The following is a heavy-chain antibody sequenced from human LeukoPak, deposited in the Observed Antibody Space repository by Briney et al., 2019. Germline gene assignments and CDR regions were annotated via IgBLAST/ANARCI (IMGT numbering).Heavy chain of an antibody. CDR2: IRSKANSYAT. Sequence: PGGSLRLSCAASGFTFSGSAMHWVRQASGKGLEWVGRIRSKANSYATAYAASVKGRFTISRDDSKNTAYLQMNSLKTEDTAVYYCITYYDILTRSYYFDYWGQGTLVTVSS. D-gene: IGHD3-9*01. J-gene: IGHJ4*02. CDR3: ITYYDILTRSYYFDY. V-gene: IGHV3-73*01. CDR1: GFTFSGSA.